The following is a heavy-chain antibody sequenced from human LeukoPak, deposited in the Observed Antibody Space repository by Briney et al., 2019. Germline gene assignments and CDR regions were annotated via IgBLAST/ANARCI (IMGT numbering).Heavy chain of an antibody. CDR3: ARDLVVTPDY. D-gene: IGHD2-21*02. CDR2: MNPNSGNT. V-gene: IGHV1-8*02. J-gene: IGHJ4*02. CDR1: GGTFSSYA. Sequence: ASVKVSCKASGGTFSSYAINWVRQATGQGLEWMGWMNPNSGNTGYAQKFQGRVTMTRNTSISTAYMELSSLRSEDTAVYYCARDLVVTPDYWGQGTLVTVSS.